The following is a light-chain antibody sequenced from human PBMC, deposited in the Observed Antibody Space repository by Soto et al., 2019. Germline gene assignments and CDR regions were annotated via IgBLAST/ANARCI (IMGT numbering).Light chain of an antibody. J-gene: IGKJ1*01. CDR1: QAISDD. Sequence: AIQMTQSPSSLSASVGDRVTITCRASQAISDDVGWYQQTPGKAPKLLLSGASRLQSGVPSGFSGSGSGAAFTLTITSLRPEDSATYYCLQNHNYPRTFGQGTKVEI. V-gene: IGKV1-6*01. CDR3: LQNHNYPRT. CDR2: GAS.